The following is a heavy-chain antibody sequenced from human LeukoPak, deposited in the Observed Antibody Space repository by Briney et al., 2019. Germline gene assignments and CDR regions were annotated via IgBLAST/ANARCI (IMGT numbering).Heavy chain of an antibody. D-gene: IGHD5-18*01. CDR1: GYTFTSYG. CDR3: ARDRMDTGTYFDY. CDR2: ISAYNGNT. V-gene: IGHV1-18*01. J-gene: IGHJ4*02. Sequence: ASVKVSCKASGYTFTSYGISWVRQAPGQGLEWMGWISAYNGNTKYAQTLQGRVTMTTDTSTSTAYMELRSLRSDDTAMYYCARDRMDTGTYFDYWGQGTLVTVSS.